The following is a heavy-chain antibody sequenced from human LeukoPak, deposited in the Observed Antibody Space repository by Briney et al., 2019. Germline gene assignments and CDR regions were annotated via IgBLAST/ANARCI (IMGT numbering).Heavy chain of an antibody. CDR3: AKDSLRYYDSSGSTYYFDY. CDR2: IKQDGSEK. Sequence: GGSLRLSCAASGFTFSSYWMSWVRQAPGRGLEWVANIKQDGSEKYYVDSVKGRFTISRDNAKNSLYLQMNSLRAEDMALYYCAKDSLRYYDSSGSTYYFDYWGQGTLVTVSS. D-gene: IGHD3-22*01. V-gene: IGHV3-7*03. CDR1: GFTFSSYW. J-gene: IGHJ4*02.